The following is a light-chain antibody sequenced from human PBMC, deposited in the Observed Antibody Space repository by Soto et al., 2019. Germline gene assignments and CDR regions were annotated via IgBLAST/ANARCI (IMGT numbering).Light chain of an antibody. CDR1: SSDVGAYNY. CDR3: AAWDDSLNGLG. CDR2: EVN. Sequence: QSALTQPASVSGSPGQSITISCTGTSSDVGAYNYVSWYQQHPGKAPKLMIFEVNNRPSGVSNRFSGSKSGNTASLAISGLQAEDEADYYCAAWDDSLNGLGFGGGTKLTVL. J-gene: IGLJ3*02. V-gene: IGLV2-14*01.